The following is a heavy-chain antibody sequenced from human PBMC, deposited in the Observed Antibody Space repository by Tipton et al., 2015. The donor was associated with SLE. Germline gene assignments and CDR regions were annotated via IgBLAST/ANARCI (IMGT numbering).Heavy chain of an antibody. J-gene: IGHJ4*02. CDR1: GGSISSYY. Sequence: TLSLTCTVSGGSISSYYWSWIRQPPGKGLEWIGYIYYSGTTYYNPSLKSRVTISVDTSKNQFSLKLSSVTAADTAVYYCARRGNPFDYWGQGTLVTVSS. V-gene: IGHV4-59*12. CDR2: IYYSGTT. D-gene: IGHD4-23*01. CDR3: ARRGNPFDY.